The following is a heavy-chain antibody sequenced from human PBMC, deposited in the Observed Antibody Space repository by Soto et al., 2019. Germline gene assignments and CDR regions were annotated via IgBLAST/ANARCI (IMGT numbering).Heavy chain of an antibody. CDR3: ARAGYCSGGSCYPSKEIDAFDI. Sequence: QVQLQQWGAGLLKPSETLSLTCAVYGGSFSGYYWSWIRQPPGKGLAWIGEINHSGSTNYHPSLKSRVTKSVDTSKNQFSLKRSSVSAADTAVYYCARAGYCSGGSCYPSKEIDAFDIWGQGTTVTVSS. D-gene: IGHD2-15*01. CDR2: INHSGST. J-gene: IGHJ3*02. CDR1: GGSFSGYY. V-gene: IGHV4-34*01.